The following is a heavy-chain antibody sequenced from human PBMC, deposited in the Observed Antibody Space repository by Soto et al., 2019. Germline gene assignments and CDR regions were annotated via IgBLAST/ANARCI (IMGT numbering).Heavy chain of an antibody. CDR2: IYYSGST. V-gene: IGHV4-59*01. CDR1: GGSISSYY. CDR3: ARDTGYYDFWSGYYTPAYYYYMDV. Sequence: SETLSLTCTVSGGSISSYYWSWIRQPPGKGLEWIGYIYYSGSTNYNPSLKSRVTISVDTSKNQFSLKLSSVTAADTAVYYCARDTGYYDFWSGYYTPAYYYYMDVWGKGTTVTSP. J-gene: IGHJ6*03. D-gene: IGHD3-3*01.